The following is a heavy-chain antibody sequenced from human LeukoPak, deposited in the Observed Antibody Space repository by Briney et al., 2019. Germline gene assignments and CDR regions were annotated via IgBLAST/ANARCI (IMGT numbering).Heavy chain of an antibody. CDR2: MSGSGGRT. V-gene: IGHV3-23*01. Sequence: GGSLRLSCAASGFTFSSYTMSWVRQAPGKGLEWVSGMSGSGGRTYYAYSVNGRFTVSRDNSRNTLDLQMNSLRAEDTAVYYCARASYGSGSPNPPHCDYWGQGTLVTVSS. CDR3: ARASYGSGSPNPPHCDY. CDR1: GFTFSSYT. J-gene: IGHJ4*02. D-gene: IGHD3-10*01.